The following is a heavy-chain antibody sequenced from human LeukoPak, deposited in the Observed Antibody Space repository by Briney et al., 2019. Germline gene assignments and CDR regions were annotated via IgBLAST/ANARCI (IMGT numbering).Heavy chain of an antibody. J-gene: IGHJ6*02. CDR1: GFTFSPYW. CDR2: INSDGSST. V-gene: IGHV3-74*01. Sequence: PGGSLRVSCAASGFTFSPYWMYWVRQAPGKGLAWVSRINSDGSSTNYADSVKGRFTISRDNAKNTLYLQMNSLRAEDTAVYYCARGNYGLDVWGQGTTVTVSS. CDR3: ARGNYGLDV.